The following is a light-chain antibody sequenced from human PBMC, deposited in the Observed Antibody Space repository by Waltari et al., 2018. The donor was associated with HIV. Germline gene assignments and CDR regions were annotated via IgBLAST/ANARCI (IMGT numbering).Light chain of an antibody. CDR3: SSYTTSSTLVV. V-gene: IGLV2-14*01. Sequence: QSALTQPASVSGSPGQSITIYCTGTSSDVGVYDYVSRYQQHPGKAPKLMIFEVSYRPSGVSSRFSGSKSGNTASLTISGLRAEDEADYYCSSYTTSSTLVVFGGGTRLTVL. CDR1: SSDVGVYDY. CDR2: EVS. J-gene: IGLJ3*02.